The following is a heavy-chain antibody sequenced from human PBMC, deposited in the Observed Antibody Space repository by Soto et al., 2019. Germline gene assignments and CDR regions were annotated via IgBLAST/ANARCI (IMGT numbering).Heavy chain of an antibody. J-gene: IGHJ6*02. CDR3: AGAPAGDYYYYYKLDV. CDR2: VIPVFVTS. V-gene: IGHV1-69*06. CDR1: GDIFTRYS. Sequence: QVQLLQSGAEVKKRGSSVRVSCKASGDIFTRYSFSGVRQAPGQGLEWMRGVIPVFVTSNYGQKFQSRVTITADKSTSTAFMEISGLRSDDTAIYYCAGAPAGDYYYYYKLDVWGQGTAVTVS. D-gene: IGHD6-13*01.